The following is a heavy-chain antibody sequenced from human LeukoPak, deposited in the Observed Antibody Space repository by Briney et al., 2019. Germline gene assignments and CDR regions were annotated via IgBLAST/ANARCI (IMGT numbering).Heavy chain of an antibody. V-gene: IGHV4-39*07. CDR3: ATLPRGLRYCSGGSCYLDY. D-gene: IGHD2-15*01. CDR1: GGSISSSSYY. CDR2: IYYSGST. Sequence: SETLSLTCTVSGGSISSSSYYWGWIRQPPGKGLEWIGSIYYSGSTYYNPSLKSRVTISVDTSKNQFSLKLSSVTAADTAVYYCATLPRGLRYCSGGSCYLDYWGQGTLVTVSS. J-gene: IGHJ4*02.